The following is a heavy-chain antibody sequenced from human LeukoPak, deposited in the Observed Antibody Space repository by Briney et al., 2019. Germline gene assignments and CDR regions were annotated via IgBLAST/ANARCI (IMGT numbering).Heavy chain of an antibody. CDR3: ARTNYDFRSGSMYYFDY. J-gene: IGHJ4*02. CDR1: GFTFSSYW. CDR2: IKQDGSEK. V-gene: IGHV3-7*01. Sequence: GGSLRLSCAASGFTFSSYWMSWVRQAPGKGLEWVANIKQDGSEKYYVDSVKGRFTISRDNAKNSLYLQMNSLRAEDTAVYYCARTNYDFRSGSMYYFDYWGQGTLVTVSS. D-gene: IGHD3-3*01.